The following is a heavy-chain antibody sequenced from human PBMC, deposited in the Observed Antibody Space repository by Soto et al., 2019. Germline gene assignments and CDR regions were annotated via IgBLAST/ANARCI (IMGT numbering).Heavy chain of an antibody. CDR2: IYYSGST. J-gene: IGHJ5*02. V-gene: IGHV4-31*03. CDR1: GGSISSGGYY. D-gene: IGHD3-16*01. Sequence: QVQLQESGPGLVKPSQTLSLTCTVSGGSISSGGYYWSWIRQHPGKGLEWIGYIYYSGSTYYNPSLKSRVTISVDTSKNQFSLKLSSVTAADTAVYYCARGRTKRLGELWRGGVGNWFDPWGQGTLVTVSS. CDR3: ARGRTKRLGELWRGGVGNWFDP.